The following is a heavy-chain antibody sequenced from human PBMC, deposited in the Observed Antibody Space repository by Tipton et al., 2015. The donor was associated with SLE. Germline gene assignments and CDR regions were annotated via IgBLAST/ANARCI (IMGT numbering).Heavy chain of an antibody. V-gene: IGHV4-38-2*02. CDR1: GYSISSGYY. J-gene: IGHJ2*01. CDR3: ARDRTQGGGSPYWYFDL. CDR2: IYYSGST. Sequence: TLSLTCTVSGYSISSGYYWGWIRQPPGKGLEWIGSIYYSGSTYYNPSLKSRVTISVDTSKNQFSLKLSSVTAADTAVYYCARDRTQGGGSPYWYFDLWGRGTLVTVSS. D-gene: IGHD1-26*01.